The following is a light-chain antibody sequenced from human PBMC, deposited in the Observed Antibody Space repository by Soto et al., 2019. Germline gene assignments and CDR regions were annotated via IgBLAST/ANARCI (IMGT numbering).Light chain of an antibody. CDR1: QSLSNTY. J-gene: IGKJ4*01. CDR3: HQDFDSPLT. V-gene: IGKV3D-7*01. CDR2: GAS. Sequence: EIVMTQSPVTLSLSPGDRATLSCRASQSLSNTYISWYQQKPGQAPRLLIYGASTRATGIPARFSGSGSGTDFTLTISSLQPEDFALYYCHQDFDSPLTFGGGTKVEIK.